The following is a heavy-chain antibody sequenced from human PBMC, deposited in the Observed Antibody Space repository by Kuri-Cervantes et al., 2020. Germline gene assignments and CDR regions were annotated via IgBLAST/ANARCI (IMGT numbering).Heavy chain of an antibody. V-gene: IGHV3-23*01. D-gene: IGHD3-10*01. CDR2: ISGSGGST. J-gene: IGHJ6*02. CDR3: ARSGSSAWFGEGYYYYGMDV. CDR1: GFTFSSYA. Sequence: GGSLRLSCAASGFTFSSYAMSWVRQAPGKGLEWVSAISGSGGSTYYADSVKGRFTISRDNSKNTLYLQMNSLRAEDTAVYYCARSGSSAWFGEGYYYYGMDVWGQGTTVTVSS.